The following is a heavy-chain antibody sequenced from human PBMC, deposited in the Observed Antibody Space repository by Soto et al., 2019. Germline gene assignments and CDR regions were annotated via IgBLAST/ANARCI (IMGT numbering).Heavy chain of an antibody. CDR2: IYYDGSNK. V-gene: IGHV3-33*01. Sequence: QVQLVESAGGVVQPGRSLRLSCAASGFSFKSYGMHWVRQAPGKGLEWLAIIYYDGSNKYYADSVRGRFTISRDNSKNIFYLQMESLRAEDTAVYYCARDGAFGESRAWWFDLWGRGTLVTVSS. CDR3: ARDGAFGESRAWWFDL. J-gene: IGHJ2*01. D-gene: IGHD3-10*01. CDR1: GFSFKSYG.